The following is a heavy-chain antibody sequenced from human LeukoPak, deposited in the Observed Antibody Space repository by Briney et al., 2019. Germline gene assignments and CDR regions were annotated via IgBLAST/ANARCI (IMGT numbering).Heavy chain of an antibody. CDR3: ARGVRGYSYGDFDY. CDR2: ISYDGSNK. V-gene: IGHV3-30-3*01. D-gene: IGHD5-18*01. CDR1: GFTFSSYA. Sequence: PGGSLRLSCAASGFTFSSYAMHWVRQAPGKGLEWVAVISYDGSNKYYADSVKGRFTISRDNSKNTLYLQMNSLRAEDTAVYYCARGVRGYSYGDFDYWGQGTLVTVSS. J-gene: IGHJ4*02.